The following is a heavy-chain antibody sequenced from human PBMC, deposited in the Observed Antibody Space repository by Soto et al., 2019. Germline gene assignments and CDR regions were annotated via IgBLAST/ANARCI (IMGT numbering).Heavy chain of an antibody. J-gene: IGHJ4*02. V-gene: IGHV4-39*01. CDR3: ARGGIAVAGTMDEWALGPFAYYFDY. D-gene: IGHD6-19*01. CDR1: GGSISSSSYY. CDR2: IYYSGST. Sequence: SETLSLTCTVSGGSISSSSYYWGWIRQPPGKGLEWIGSIYYSGSTYYNPSLKSRVTISVDTSKNQFSLKLGSVTAADTAVYYCARGGIAVAGTMDEWALGPFAYYFDYWGQGTLVTVSS.